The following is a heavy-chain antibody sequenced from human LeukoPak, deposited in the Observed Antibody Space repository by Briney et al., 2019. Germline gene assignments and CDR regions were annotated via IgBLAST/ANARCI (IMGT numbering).Heavy chain of an antibody. CDR2: IYHSGST. CDR1: GGSISSGGYS. J-gene: IGHJ1*01. V-gene: IGHV4-30-2*01. Sequence: SETLSLTCTVSGGSISSGGYSWSWIRQPPGKGLEWIGYIYHSGSTYYNPSLKSRVTISVDRSKNQFSLKLSSVTAADTAVYYCARSDGGRWGLPEYFQHWGQGTLVTVSS. CDR3: ARSDGGRWGLPEYFQH. D-gene: IGHD1-26*01.